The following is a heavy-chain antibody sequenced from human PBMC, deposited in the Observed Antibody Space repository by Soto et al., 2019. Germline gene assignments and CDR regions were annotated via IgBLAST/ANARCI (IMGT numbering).Heavy chain of an antibody. D-gene: IGHD6-6*01. CDR3: ARAPKVSGSSQTRPDF. CDR1: SGSFIGYY. CDR2: ISQSGNT. Sequence: SETLSLTCSIYSGSFIGYYWSWIRQPPGKGLEWIGEISQSGNTNYSPSLKSRVSISIDTSKKQFSLNLASVSAADTAVYYCARAPKVSGSSQTRPDFWGQGTLVTVSS. J-gene: IGHJ4*02. V-gene: IGHV4-34*01.